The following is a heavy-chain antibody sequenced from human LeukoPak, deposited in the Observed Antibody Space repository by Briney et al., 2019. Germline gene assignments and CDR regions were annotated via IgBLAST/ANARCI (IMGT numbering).Heavy chain of an antibody. V-gene: IGHV3-30*02. Sequence: GGTLRLSCAASGVAFSSDGMHWGRGAPGPGLRGVAFIRYDGSKKYYADSVKGRFTISRDNSKNTLYLQMNSLRAEDTAVYYCAKDRGTMVRGVLPTFDYWGQGTLVTVSS. CDR2: IRYDGSKK. D-gene: IGHD3-10*01. CDR1: GVAFSSDG. CDR3: AKDRGTMVRGVLPTFDY. J-gene: IGHJ4*02.